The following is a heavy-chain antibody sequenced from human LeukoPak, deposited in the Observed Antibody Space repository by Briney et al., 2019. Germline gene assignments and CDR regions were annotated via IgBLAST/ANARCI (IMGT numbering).Heavy chain of an antibody. V-gene: IGHV4-4*07. J-gene: IGHJ6*02. Sequence: PSETLSVTCTDPGGSLSTYYSSWIRPPAGEGMEWIGRIYTSGGTNYNPYLQCRVTLPVHTSKNQFALELSSVTGGGTAVYYWAREKVPDGGMDVWGQGTTVTVSS. D-gene: IGHD4-17*01. CDR1: GGSLSTYY. CDR3: AREKVPDGGMDV. CDR2: IYTSGGT.